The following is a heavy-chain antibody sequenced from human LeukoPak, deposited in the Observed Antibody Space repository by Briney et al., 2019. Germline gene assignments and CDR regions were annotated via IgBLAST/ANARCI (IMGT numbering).Heavy chain of an antibody. V-gene: IGHV4-59*01. CDR3: ARVGFENDY. J-gene: IGHJ4*02. CDR2: IYYSGST. D-gene: IGHD1-26*01. Sequence: PSETLSLTCAVYGGSFSGYYWSWIRQPPGKGLEWIGYIYYSGSTNYNPSLKSRVTISVDTSKNQFSLKLSSVTAADTAVYYCARVGFENDYWGQGTLVTVSS. CDR1: GGSFSGYY.